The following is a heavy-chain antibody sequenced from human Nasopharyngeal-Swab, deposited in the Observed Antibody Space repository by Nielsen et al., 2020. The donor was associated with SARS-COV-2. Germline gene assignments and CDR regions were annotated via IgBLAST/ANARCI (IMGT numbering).Heavy chain of an antibody. CDR2: INPNSGGT. J-gene: IGHJ6*02. CDR3: ARVYCSSTSCFYGMDV. V-gene: IGHV1-2*04. D-gene: IGHD2-2*01. Sequence: VSVKVSCKASGYTFTGYYMHWVRQAPGQGLEWMGWINPNSGGTNYAQKFQGWVTMTRDTSISTAYMELSSLRSEDTAVYYCARVYCSSTSCFYGMDVWGQGTTVTVSS. CDR1: GYTFTGYY.